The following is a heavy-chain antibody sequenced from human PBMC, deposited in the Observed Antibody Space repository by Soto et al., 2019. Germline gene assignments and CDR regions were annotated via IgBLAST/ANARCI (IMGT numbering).Heavy chain of an antibody. CDR3: ARTLWLQYLNWFDP. V-gene: IGHV4-34*01. Sequence: PSETLSLTCAVYGGSFSGYYWGWIRQPPGKGLEWIGEINHSGSTNYNPSLKSRVTISVDTSKNQFSLKLSSVTAADTAVYYCARTLWLQYLNWFDPWGQGTLVTVSS. CDR1: GGSFSGYY. J-gene: IGHJ5*02. D-gene: IGHD4-4*01. CDR2: INHSGST.